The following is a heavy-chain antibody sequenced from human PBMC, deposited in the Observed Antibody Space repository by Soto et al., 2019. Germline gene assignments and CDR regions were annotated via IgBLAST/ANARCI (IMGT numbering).Heavy chain of an antibody. CDR1: GDTFNIYT. J-gene: IGHJ4*02. CDR2: IVPTLGIT. CDR3: ARDAGKTGFDYVI. D-gene: IGHD5-12*01. Sequence: QVQLLQSGAEVKKPGSSVKVSCKASGDTFNIYTITWVRQAPGQGLEWMGRIVPTLGITNYAQKFQGRVTITADKSTNTAYMELSSLRSGDTAVYYCARDAGKTGFDYVIWGQGTLVTVSP. V-gene: IGHV1-69*08.